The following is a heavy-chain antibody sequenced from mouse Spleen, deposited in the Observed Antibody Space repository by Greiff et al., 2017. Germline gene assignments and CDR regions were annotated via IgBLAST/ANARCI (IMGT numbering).Heavy chain of an antibody. Sequence: EVQVVESGGGLVKPGGSLKLSCAASGFTFSSYGMSWVRQTPEKRLEWVATISGGGSYTYYPDSVKGRFTISRDNAKNNLYLQMSSLRSEDTALYYCARQGMISYAMDYWGQGTSVTVSS. D-gene: IGHD2-4*01. CDR3: ARQGMISYAMDY. J-gene: IGHJ4*01. V-gene: IGHV5-9-2*01. CDR1: GFTFSSYG. CDR2: ISGGGSYT.